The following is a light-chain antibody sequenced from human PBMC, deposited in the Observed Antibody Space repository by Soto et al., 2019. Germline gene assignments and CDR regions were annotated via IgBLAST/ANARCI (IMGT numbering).Light chain of an antibody. V-gene: IGLV2-14*03. Sequence: QSALTQPASASGSPGQSIAISCTGTSSDVGGYDDVSWYQEHPDEAPKLMIYDVTKRPSGVSNRFSGSKSGNTASLTISGLQPEDEADYYCSSHTSGSTRVFGSGTKLTVL. CDR3: SSHTSGSTRV. CDR2: DVT. CDR1: SSDVGGYDD. J-gene: IGLJ1*01.